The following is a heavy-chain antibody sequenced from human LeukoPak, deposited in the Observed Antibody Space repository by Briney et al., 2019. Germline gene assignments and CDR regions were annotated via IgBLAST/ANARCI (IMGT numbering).Heavy chain of an antibody. CDR3: ARGRGYNLPH. J-gene: IGHJ4*02. D-gene: IGHD5-12*01. V-gene: IGHV4-30-2*01. CDR2: IYHSGST. Sequence: SQTLSLTCAVSGGSISSGGYSWSWIRQPPGKGLEWIGYIYHSGSTYYNPSLKSRVTISVDRSKNQFSLKLSSVTAADTAVYYCARGRGYNLPHWGQGTLVTVSS. CDR1: GGSISSGGYS.